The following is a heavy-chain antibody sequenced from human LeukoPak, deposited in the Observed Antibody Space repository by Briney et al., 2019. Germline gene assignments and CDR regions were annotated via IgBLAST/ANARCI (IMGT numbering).Heavy chain of an antibody. CDR2: ISSSSGYI. Sequence: GGSLRLSCAVSGFTFSSYSMNWVRQAPGKGLEWVSSISSSSGYIYYADSVKGRFTISRDNAKNSLYLQMNSLRAEDTAVYYCATTPYYDSSGYYYFDYWGQGTLVTVSS. D-gene: IGHD3-22*01. V-gene: IGHV3-21*01. J-gene: IGHJ4*02. CDR1: GFTFSSYS. CDR3: ATTPYYDSSGYYYFDY.